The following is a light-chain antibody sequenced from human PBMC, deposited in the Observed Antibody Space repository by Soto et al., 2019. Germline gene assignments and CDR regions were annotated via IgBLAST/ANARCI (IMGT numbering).Light chain of an antibody. V-gene: IGLV2-14*03. CDR3: SSYGASSTL. CDR1: SSDIGSYNY. J-gene: IGLJ3*02. CDR2: DVS. Sequence: SVLNQAASLSGSSGRCIPIFSTGTSSDIGSYNYVSWYQQHPGKAPKLMIFDVSYRPSGISDRFSGSKSGNTASLTISGLQPEDEADYYCSSYGASSTLFGGGTKVTVL.